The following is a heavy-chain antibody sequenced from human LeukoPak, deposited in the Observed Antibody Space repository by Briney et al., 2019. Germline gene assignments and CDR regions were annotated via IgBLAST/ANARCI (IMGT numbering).Heavy chain of an antibody. CDR3: ARGVDY. J-gene: IGHJ4*02. V-gene: IGHV4-34*01. Sequence: KTSETLSLTCAVYGGSFSGYYWSWIRQPPGKGLEWLGEINQSGTTNYNPSLKGRITISVDPSKSQFSLKLNSMTAADTGIYYCARGVDYWGQGTPVTVSS. CDR2: INQSGTT. CDR1: GGSFSGYY.